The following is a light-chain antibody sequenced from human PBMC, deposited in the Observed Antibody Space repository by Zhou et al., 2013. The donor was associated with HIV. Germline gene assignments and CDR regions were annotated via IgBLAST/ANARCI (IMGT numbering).Light chain of an antibody. CDR2: HAS. CDR3: QQRSNWPRT. Sequence: DIVLTQSPATLSLSPGERATLSCRASQSVSIYLAWYQQKPGQAPRLLMYHASNRATGVPARFSGSGSGTDFTLTISSLEPEDFAVYYCQQRSNWPRTFGGGTKVEIK. CDR1: QSVSIY. V-gene: IGKV3-11*01. J-gene: IGKJ4*01.